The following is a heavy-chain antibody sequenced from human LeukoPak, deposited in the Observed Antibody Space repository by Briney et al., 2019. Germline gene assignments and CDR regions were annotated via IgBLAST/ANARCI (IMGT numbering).Heavy chain of an antibody. D-gene: IGHD6-25*01. CDR2: ISYDGSNK. J-gene: IGHJ4*02. CDR1: GFTFSSYG. V-gene: IGHV3-30*18. Sequence: GRSLRLSCAASGFTFSSYGMHWVRQAPGKGLEWVAVISYDGSNKYYADSVKGRFTISRDNSKNTLYLQMNSLRAEDTAVYYCAKSGGPKYYFDYWGQGTLVTASS. CDR3: AKSGGPKYYFDY.